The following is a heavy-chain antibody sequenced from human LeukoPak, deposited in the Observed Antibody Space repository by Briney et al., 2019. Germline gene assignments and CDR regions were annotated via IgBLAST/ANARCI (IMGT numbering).Heavy chain of an antibody. CDR2: IWFDGSNK. D-gene: IGHD3-22*01. J-gene: IGHJ4*02. Sequence: GGSLRLSCVASGFTFSSYGMHWVRQAPGKGLEWVAVIWFDGSNKYYADSMKGRFTISRDNSKNTLYLQMNSLRVEDTAVYYCARDLWAYYYDSNGYFLDYWGQGTLVTVSS. CDR3: ARDLWAYYYDSNGYFLDY. V-gene: IGHV3-33*01. CDR1: GFTFSSYG.